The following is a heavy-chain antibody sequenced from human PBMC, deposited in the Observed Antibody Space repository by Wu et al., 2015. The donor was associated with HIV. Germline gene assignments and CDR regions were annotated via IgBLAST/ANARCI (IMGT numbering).Heavy chain of an antibody. J-gene: IGHJ4*02. D-gene: IGHD3-10*01. CDR3: ARGPYSYGSGSYYLDY. CDR1: GGTFSSFA. V-gene: IGHV1-69*13. CDR2: IIPLFRTT. Sequence: QVQLVQSGAEVKKPRSSVKVSCTASGGTFSSFAISWVRQAPGQGLEWMGRIIPLFRTTNYAQEFQGRVTITADESTSTAFMELSSLRSEDTAVYYCARGPYSYGSGSYYLDYWGQGTLVTVSS.